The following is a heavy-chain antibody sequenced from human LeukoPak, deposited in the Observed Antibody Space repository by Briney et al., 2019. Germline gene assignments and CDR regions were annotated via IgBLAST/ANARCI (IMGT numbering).Heavy chain of an antibody. CDR2: ISGSGGST. D-gene: IGHD3-10*01. V-gene: IGHV3-23*01. CDR3: AKDMVRGYYFDC. CDR1: GFTFSSYG. J-gene: IGHJ4*02. Sequence: SGGSLRLSCAASGFTFSSYGMSWVRQAPGKGLEWVSAISGSGGSTYYADSVKGRFTISRDNSKNTLYLQMNSLRAEDTAVYYCAKDMVRGYYFDCWGQGTLITVSS.